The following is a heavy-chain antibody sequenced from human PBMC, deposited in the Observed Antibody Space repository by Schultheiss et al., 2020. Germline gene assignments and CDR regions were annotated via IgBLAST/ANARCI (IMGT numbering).Heavy chain of an antibody. CDR2: IYYSGST. J-gene: IGHJ1*01. CDR1: GGSISSGGYY. CDR3: ARGSYYYDSSQH. D-gene: IGHD3-22*01. V-gene: IGHV4-31*03. Sequence: LRLSCTVSGGSISSGGYYWSWIRQHPGKGLEWIGYIYYSGSTYYNPSLKSRVTISVDTSKNQFSLKLSSVTAADTAVYYCARGSYYYDSSQHWGQGTLVTVSS.